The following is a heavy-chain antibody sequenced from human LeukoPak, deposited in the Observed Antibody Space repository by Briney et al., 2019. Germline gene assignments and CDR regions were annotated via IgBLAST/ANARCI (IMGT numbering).Heavy chain of an antibody. J-gene: IGHJ6*03. V-gene: IGHV3-7*01. CDR2: IKQDGSEK. CDR1: GFTFSSYW. CDR3: ASNYYGSGSYYNYYCYYMDV. Sequence: GGSLRLSCAASGFTFSSYWMSWVRQAPGKGLEWVANIKQDGSEKYYVDSVKGRFTISRDNAKNSLYLQMNSLRAEDTAVYYCASNYYGSGSYYNYYCYYMDVWGKGTTVTVSS. D-gene: IGHD3-10*01.